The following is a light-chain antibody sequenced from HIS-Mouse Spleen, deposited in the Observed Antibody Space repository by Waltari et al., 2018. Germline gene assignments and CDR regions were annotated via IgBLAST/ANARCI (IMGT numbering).Light chain of an antibody. Sequence: QSALTQPASVSGSPGQSITISCTGTSSDVGSYNLVSWYQQHPGKAPKLLIYEGSTRPSGVSNRFSGSKSGKTASLTISGLQAEDEADYYCCSYAGSSTWVFGGGTKLTVL. CDR1: SSDVGSYNL. CDR3: CSYAGSSTWV. V-gene: IGLV2-23*01. CDR2: EGS. J-gene: IGLJ3*02.